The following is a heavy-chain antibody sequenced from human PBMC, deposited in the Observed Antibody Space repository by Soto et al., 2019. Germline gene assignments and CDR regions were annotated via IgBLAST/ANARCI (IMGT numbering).Heavy chain of an antibody. CDR3: ARDSTATTRYYFDY. V-gene: IGHV1-18*01. J-gene: IGHJ4*02. D-gene: IGHD4-17*01. CDR1: GYTFTSYG. CDR2: ISGYSGTP. Sequence: QVQLVQSGAEVKKPGASVKVSCKASGYTFTSYGISWVRQAPGQGLEWMGWISGYSGTPDYAHELQGRVTMTTDTXXSTAYMELRSLRSDDTAVYYCARDSTATTRYYFDYWGQGTLVTVSS.